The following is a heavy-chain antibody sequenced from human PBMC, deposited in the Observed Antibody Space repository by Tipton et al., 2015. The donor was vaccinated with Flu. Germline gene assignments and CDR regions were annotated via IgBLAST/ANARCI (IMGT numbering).Heavy chain of an antibody. J-gene: IGHJ6*02. Sequence: SLRLSCAASGFTFSSYVMSWVRQAPGKGLEWVSTISTSGGSTYYADSVKGRFTISRDNSKNTLYLQMNSLRAEDTAVYYCANLCRGTSCYGMDVWGQGTTVTVSS. D-gene: IGHD2-2*01. CDR3: ANLCRGTSCYGMDV. V-gene: IGHV3-23*01. CDR1: GFTFSSYV. CDR2: ISTSGGST.